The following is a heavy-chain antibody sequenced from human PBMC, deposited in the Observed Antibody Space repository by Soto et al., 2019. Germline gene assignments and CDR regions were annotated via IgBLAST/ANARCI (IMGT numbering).Heavy chain of an antibody. D-gene: IGHD6-13*01. CDR2: IIPIFGTA. Sequence: SVKVSCKVSGGTFSSYAISWVRQAPGQGLEWMGGIIPIFGTANYAQKFQGRVTITADKSTSTAYMELSSLRSEDTAVYYCARETFAAGSSYYYYGMDVWGQGTTVTVSS. J-gene: IGHJ6*02. CDR1: GGTFSSYA. CDR3: ARETFAAGSSYYYYGMDV. V-gene: IGHV1-69*06.